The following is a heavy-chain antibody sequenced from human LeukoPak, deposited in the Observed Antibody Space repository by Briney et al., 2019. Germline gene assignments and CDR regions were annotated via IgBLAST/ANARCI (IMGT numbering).Heavy chain of an antibody. V-gene: IGHV4-38-2*02. Sequence: SETLSFTCTVSGYSISSDYYWGWIRQPPGKGLEWIGSIYHSGSTYYNPSLKSRVTISVDTSKNQFSLRLRSVTAADTAVYYCARDNGRAFYDFWSGSPYNWFDPWGQGTLVTVSS. J-gene: IGHJ5*02. D-gene: IGHD3-3*01. CDR1: GYSISSDYY. CDR2: IYHSGST. CDR3: ARDNGRAFYDFWSGSPYNWFDP.